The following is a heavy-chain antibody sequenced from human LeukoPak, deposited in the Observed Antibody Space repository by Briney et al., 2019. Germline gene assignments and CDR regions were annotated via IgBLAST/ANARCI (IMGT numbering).Heavy chain of an antibody. CDR1: GFSFGSFG. Sequence: GGSLRLSCAASGFSFGSFGMHWVRQAPGKGLEWVTSIRYDGSRKHYTDSVKGRFTISRDNSKNTLYLQMNSLRDEDTAVYYCAKDYGDFGDSSSYLDHWGQGTLVTVSS. V-gene: IGHV3-30*02. D-gene: IGHD4-17*01. CDR2: IRYDGSRK. J-gene: IGHJ4*02. CDR3: AKDYGDFGDSSSYLDH.